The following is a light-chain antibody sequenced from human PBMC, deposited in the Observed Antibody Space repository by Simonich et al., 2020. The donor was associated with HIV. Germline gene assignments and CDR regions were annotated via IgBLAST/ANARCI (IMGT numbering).Light chain of an antibody. CDR2: TAS. CDR3: QQANSFPFT. V-gene: IGKV1-5*03. J-gene: IGKJ3*01. CDR1: QSISSW. Sequence: DIQMTQSPSTLSASVGDRVTITCRASQSISSWLAWYQQKPGKAPKLLIYTASSLESGVPSRFSGSGSATDFTLTISSLQPEDFATYYCQQANSFPFTFGPGTKVDIK.